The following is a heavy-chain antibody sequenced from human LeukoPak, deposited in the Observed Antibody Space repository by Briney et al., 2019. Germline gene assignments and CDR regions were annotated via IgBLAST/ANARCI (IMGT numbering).Heavy chain of an antibody. V-gene: IGHV4-39*01. CDR2: IYYSGST. D-gene: IGHD3-10*01. CDR3: ARGPLWFGESY. Sequence: PSETLSLTCTVSGGSISSSSYYWGWIRQPPGKGLEWIGSIYYSGSTYYNPSLKSRVTISVDTSKNQFSLKLSSVTAADTAVYYCARGPLWFGESYWGQGTLVTVSS. CDR1: GGSISSSSYY. J-gene: IGHJ4*02.